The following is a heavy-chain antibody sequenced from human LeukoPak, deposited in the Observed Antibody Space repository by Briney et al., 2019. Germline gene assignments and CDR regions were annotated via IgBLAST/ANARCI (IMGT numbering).Heavy chain of an antibody. V-gene: IGHV5-51*01. CDR1: GYSFTSYW. J-gene: IGHJ5*02. Sequence: GESLKISCKGSGYSFTSYWIGWVRQMPGKGLEWMGIIYPGDSDTRYSLSFQGQVTISADKSISPAYLQWSSLKASDTAMYYCARLEQQLVSVGGNWFDRWGQGTLVTVSS. CDR3: ARLEQQLVSVGGNWFDR. CDR2: IYPGDSDT. D-gene: IGHD6-13*01.